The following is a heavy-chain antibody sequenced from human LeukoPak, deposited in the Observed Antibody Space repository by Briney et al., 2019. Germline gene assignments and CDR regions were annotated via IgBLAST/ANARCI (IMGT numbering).Heavy chain of an antibody. V-gene: IGHV3-53*01. CDR1: GFTVSSHY. CDR2: LSSGGNT. Sequence: PGGALRLSCAASGFTVSSHYVSRVRQAPGKGLGGVAVLSSGGNTNYADSVKGRFTISRDNSKNTLYLQMNSLRAEDTAVYYCARVVIAAPFYFDYWGQGTLVTVSS. CDR3: ARVVIAAPFYFDY. D-gene: IGHD2-21*01. J-gene: IGHJ4*02.